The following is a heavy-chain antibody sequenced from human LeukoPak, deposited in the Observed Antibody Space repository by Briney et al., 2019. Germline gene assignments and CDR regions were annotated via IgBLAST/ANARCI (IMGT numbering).Heavy chain of an antibody. J-gene: IGHJ4*02. D-gene: IGHD6-13*01. CDR3: ARGGRRYSSSWYRGN. Sequence: GGSLRLSCAASGFIFSSYGMHWVRQAPGKGLEWVAVVSYDGSNKYYADSVKGRFTISRDNSKNTLYLQMNSLRAEDTAVYYCARGGRRYSSSWYRGNWGQGTLVTVSS. V-gene: IGHV3-30*03. CDR1: GFIFSSYG. CDR2: VSYDGSNK.